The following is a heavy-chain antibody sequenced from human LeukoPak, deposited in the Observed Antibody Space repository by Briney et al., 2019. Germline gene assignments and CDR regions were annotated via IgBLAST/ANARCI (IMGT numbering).Heavy chain of an antibody. J-gene: IGHJ6*03. CDR3: AKAPPKEHDFWSGYYNYMDV. CDR2: INNSGST. V-gene: IGHV4-34*01. D-gene: IGHD3-3*01. CDR1: GGSFSFYY. Sequence: RASETLSLTCAVYGGSFSFYYWSWIRQPPGKGLEWIGEINNSGSTNYNPSLKSRVTISVDTSKNQFSLKVTSVTAADTAVYYCAKAPPKEHDFWSGYYNYMDVWGKGTTVTVPS.